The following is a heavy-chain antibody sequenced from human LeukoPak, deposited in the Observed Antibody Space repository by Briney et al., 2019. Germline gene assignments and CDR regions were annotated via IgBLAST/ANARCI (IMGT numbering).Heavy chain of an antibody. CDR3: AKNDLPFCGGDCPFDD. CDR1: GFALRNND. V-gene: IGHV3-30*02. J-gene: IGHJ4*02. D-gene: IGHD2-21*02. CDR2: LQYDGTTT. Sequence: GGSLRLSCATSGFALRNNDMHWVRQAPGKGLEWVAFLQYDGTTTYYGDSVKGRFTISRDTSKNTLFLQMNNLRPEDTAVYYCAKNDLPFCGGDCPFDDWGQGTLVTVSS.